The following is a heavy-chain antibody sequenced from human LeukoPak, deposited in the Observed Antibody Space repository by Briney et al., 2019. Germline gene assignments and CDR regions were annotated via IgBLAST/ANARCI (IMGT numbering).Heavy chain of an antibody. J-gene: IGHJ4*02. V-gene: IGHV1-46*01. CDR2: INPSGGST. CDR3: ATLAPGENFDY. CDR1: GYTFTSYY. D-gene: IGHD2-21*01. Sequence: GASVKVSCKASGYTFTSYYMHWVRQAPGQGLEWMGIINPSGGSTSYAQKFQGRVTMTRDTSTSTVYMELSSLRSEDTAVYYCATLAPGENFDYWGQGTLVTVSS.